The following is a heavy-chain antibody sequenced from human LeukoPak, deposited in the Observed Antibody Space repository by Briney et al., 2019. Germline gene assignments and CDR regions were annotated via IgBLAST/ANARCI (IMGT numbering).Heavy chain of an antibody. D-gene: IGHD2-15*01. J-gene: IGHJ6*02. V-gene: IGHV4-59*01. CDR3: ASSPSGYCSGGSCYGGTYYYYYGMDV. CDR1: GGSISSYY. CDR2: IYYSGST. Sequence: PSETLSLTCTVSGGSISSYYWSWIRQPPGKGLEWIGYIYYSGSTNYNPSIKSRVTISVDTSKNQFSLKLSSVTAADTAVYYCASSPSGYCSGGSCYGGTYYYYYGMDVWGQGTTVTVSS.